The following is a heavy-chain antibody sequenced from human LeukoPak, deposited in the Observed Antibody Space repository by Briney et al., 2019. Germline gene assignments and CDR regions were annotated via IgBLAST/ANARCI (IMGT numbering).Heavy chain of an antibody. V-gene: IGHV4-4*02. D-gene: IGHD3-10*01. Sequence: PSGTLSLTCAVSGASIGSSNWWSWVRQPPGKGLEWIGEVYHSGDTNYNPSLRSRVTISADRSNNQFSLRLNPVTAADTAVFYCARGEQRGSGTVHFDFWGQGILVTVSS. CDR2: VYHSGDT. CDR3: ARGEQRGSGTVHFDF. J-gene: IGHJ4*02. CDR1: GASIGSSNW.